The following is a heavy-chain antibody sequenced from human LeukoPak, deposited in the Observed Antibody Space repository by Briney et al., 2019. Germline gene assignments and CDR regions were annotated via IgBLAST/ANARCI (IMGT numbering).Heavy chain of an antibody. Sequence: PGGSLRLSCAASGFTFSSYSMNWVRQAPGKGLEWVSYISSSSRTIYYADSVKGRFTISRDNAKNSLYLQMNSLRAEDTAVYYCARDGVSGYYYMDVWGKGTTVTVSS. J-gene: IGHJ6*03. CDR3: ARDGVSGYYYMDV. CDR1: GFTFSSYS. V-gene: IGHV3-48*01. D-gene: IGHD3-16*01. CDR2: ISSSSRTI.